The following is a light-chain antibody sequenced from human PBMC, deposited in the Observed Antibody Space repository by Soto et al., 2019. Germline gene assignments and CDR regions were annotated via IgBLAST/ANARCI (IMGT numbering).Light chain of an antibody. CDR1: EGIAPY. Sequence: DVQMTQSPSSLSAFVGDRVTITCRASEGIAPYLAWFQQKPGKVPKLLIYATSTLQSGVPSRLSGSGSGTDLTLTISSLQPEDVATYYCKKNITASLTFGGRTKVEIK. V-gene: IGKV1-27*01. J-gene: IGKJ4*01. CDR3: KKNITASLT. CDR2: ATS.